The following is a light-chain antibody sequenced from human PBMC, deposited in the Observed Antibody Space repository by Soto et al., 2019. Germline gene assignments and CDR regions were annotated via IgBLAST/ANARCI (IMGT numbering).Light chain of an antibody. J-gene: IGKJ2*01. CDR1: QGIRND. Sequence: DIPMTQSPSSLSASVGDRVTITCRASQGIRNDLSWYQQKTGKAPKRLIHGASSLDSGVPSRFSGGGSGTEFFLTISSLQPEDFATYHCLQHNNYPYTFGQGTKLEIK. CDR2: GAS. CDR3: LQHNNYPYT. V-gene: IGKV1-17*01.